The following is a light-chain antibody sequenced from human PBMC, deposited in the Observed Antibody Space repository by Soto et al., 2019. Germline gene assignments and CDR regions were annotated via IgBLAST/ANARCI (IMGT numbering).Light chain of an antibody. J-gene: IGKJ1*01. CDR2: GAS. V-gene: IGKV3-20*01. CDR3: QQYNNSLWT. Sequence: EIVMTQSPTIMSVSPGERATLSCRASQSVTSNYLAWYQQKPGQAPRLLIYGASSRATGIPDRFSGSGSGTDFTLTISRLEPEDFAVYYCQQYNNSLWTFGQGTKVDNK. CDR1: QSVTSNY.